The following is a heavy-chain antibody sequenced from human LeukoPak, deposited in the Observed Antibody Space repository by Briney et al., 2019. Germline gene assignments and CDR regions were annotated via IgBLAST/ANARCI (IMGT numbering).Heavy chain of an antibody. V-gene: IGHV1-2*02. Sequence: PEASVKVSCKASGYTFTGYYMHWVRQAPGQGLEWMGWINPNSGGTNYAQKFQGRVTMTRDTSISTAYMELSRLRSDDTAVYYCASDYYGSGRNYYYMDVWGKGTTVTISS. J-gene: IGHJ6*03. CDR3: ASDYYGSGRNYYYMDV. CDR2: INPNSGGT. D-gene: IGHD3-10*01. CDR1: GYTFTGYY.